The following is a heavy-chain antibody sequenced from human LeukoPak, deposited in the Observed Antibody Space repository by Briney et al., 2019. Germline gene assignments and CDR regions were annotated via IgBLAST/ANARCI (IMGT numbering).Heavy chain of an antibody. V-gene: IGHV4-38-2*02. CDR2: INHSGST. CDR3: ARGTWNFDC. J-gene: IGHJ4*02. CDR1: GYSISSGYY. D-gene: IGHD5-12*01. Sequence: PSETLSLTCTVSGYSISSGYYWSWIRQPPGEGLEWMGEINHSGSTNYNPSLKRRVTISVDTSKNQFSLKLSSVTAADTAVYYCARGTWNFDCWGQGTLVTVSS.